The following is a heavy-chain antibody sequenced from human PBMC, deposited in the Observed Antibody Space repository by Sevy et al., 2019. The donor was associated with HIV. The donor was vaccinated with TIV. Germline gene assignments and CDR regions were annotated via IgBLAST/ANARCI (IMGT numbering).Heavy chain of an antibody. V-gene: IGHV3-23*01. CDR3: TNRGGVIITGFES. J-gene: IGHJ4*02. CDR1: GFIFNSYT. D-gene: IGHD3-16*01. CDR2: ISGSGGSV. Sequence: GWSLRLSCVASGFIFNSYTMSWVRQAPGKGLEWVSTISGSGGSVYYPDSLKGRFTISRDNFKNTVSLQMNSLRAEDTAVYYCTNRGGVIITGFESWGQGTLVTVS.